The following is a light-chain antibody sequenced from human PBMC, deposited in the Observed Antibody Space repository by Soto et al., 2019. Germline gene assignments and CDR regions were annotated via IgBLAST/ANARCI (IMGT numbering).Light chain of an antibody. V-gene: IGKV3-20*01. Sequence: ELVLTQSPGTLSLSPGERATLSCRASQSVSNNYLAWYQQKPGQAPRLLIYGASNRATGIPDRFSGSGSGTDFTLTISLLEPEDCAVYYCQQYGSSCTFGQGTKVESK. CDR2: GAS. J-gene: IGKJ1*01. CDR1: QSVSNNY. CDR3: QQYGSSCT.